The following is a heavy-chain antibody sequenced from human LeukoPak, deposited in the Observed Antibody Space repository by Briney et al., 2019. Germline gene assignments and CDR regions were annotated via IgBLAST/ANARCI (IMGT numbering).Heavy chain of an antibody. CDR1: GFTFSSYW. D-gene: IGHD3-3*01. CDR2: IKQDGSEK. J-gene: IGHJ4*02. V-gene: IGHV3-7*04. CDR3: ARVFNFWSGCYRDS. Sequence: PGGSLRLSCAASGFTFSSYWMSWVRQAPGKGLEWVANIKQDGSEKYYVDSVKGRFTASRDNAKNSLYLQMNSLRAEDTAVYYCARVFNFWSGCYRDSWGQGTLVTVST.